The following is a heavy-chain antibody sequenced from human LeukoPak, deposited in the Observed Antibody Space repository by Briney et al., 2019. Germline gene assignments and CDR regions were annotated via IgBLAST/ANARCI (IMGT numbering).Heavy chain of an antibody. V-gene: IGHV3-21*01. CDR1: GFTVSSSY. CDR2: ISSSSSYI. Sequence: GGSLRLSCAASGFTVSSSYMNWVRQAPGNGLEWVSSISSSSSYIYYADSVKGRFTISRDNAKNSLYLQMNSLRAEDTAVYYCAISTTTVNFDYWGQGTLVTVSS. CDR3: AISTTTVNFDY. D-gene: IGHD4-11*01. J-gene: IGHJ4*02.